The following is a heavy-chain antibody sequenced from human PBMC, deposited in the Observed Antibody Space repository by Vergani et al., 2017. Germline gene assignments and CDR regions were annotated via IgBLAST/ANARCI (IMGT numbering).Heavy chain of an antibody. CDR3: AKHFRGWGIDY. Sequence: QVQLVESGGGVVQRGGSLRLSCATSGFTLSNYDMQWIRQGPGKGREFLAFIQFDGSNQYYADSVKGRFTLSRDFSKNTLYLQMNSLRTDDTATYYCAKHFRGWGIDYWGQGTQVIVSS. J-gene: IGHJ4*02. CDR1: GFTLSNYD. V-gene: IGHV3-30*02. D-gene: IGHD3-16*01. CDR2: IQFDGSNQ.